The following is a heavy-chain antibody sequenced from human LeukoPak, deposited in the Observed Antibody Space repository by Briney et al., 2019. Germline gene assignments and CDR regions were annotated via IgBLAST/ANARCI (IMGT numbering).Heavy chain of an antibody. Sequence: KPSETLSLTCTVSGYSISSGYYWGWIRQPPGKGLEWIGSIYHSGSTYYNPSLKSRVTISVDTSKNQFSLKLSSVTAADTAVYYCARLLPAAIVGAFDIWGQGTMVTVSS. CDR1: GYSISSGYY. CDR2: IYHSGST. J-gene: IGHJ3*02. D-gene: IGHD2-2*02. V-gene: IGHV4-38-2*02. CDR3: ARLLPAAIVGAFDI.